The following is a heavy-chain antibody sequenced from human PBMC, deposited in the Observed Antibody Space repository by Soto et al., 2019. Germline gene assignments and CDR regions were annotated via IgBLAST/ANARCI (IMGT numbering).Heavy chain of an antibody. V-gene: IGHV4-34*01. CDR1: GGSFSGYY. Sequence: QVQLQQWGAGLLKPSETLSLTCAVYGGSFSGYYWSWIRQPPGKGLEWIGEINHSGSTNYNPSLKSRVHISVGTAKNQFSLELSSVAAADTAVYYCARGRRITRVRGVGRPQDGWFDPWGQGTLVTVSS. CDR2: INHSGST. CDR3: ARGRRITRVRGVGRPQDGWFDP. J-gene: IGHJ5*02. D-gene: IGHD3-10*01.